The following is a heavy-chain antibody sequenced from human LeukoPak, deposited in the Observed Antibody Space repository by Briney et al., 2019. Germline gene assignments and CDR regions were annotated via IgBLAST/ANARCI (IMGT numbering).Heavy chain of an antibody. D-gene: IGHD1-26*01. J-gene: IGHJ4*02. Sequence: ASVKVSCKASRYTFTSYDINWVRQATGQGVEWVGWMNPNSGNTGYAQKFQGRVTMTRNTSISTACMALSRLRSEDTAVYYCARGSIVGATGGLDFDYWGQGALVTVSS. V-gene: IGHV1-8*01. CDR2: MNPNSGNT. CDR3: ARGSIVGATGGLDFDY. CDR1: RYTFTSYD.